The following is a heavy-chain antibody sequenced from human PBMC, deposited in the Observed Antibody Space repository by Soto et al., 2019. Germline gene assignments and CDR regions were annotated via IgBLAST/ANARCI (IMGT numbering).Heavy chain of an antibody. D-gene: IGHD3-10*01. CDR2: IYYSGST. CDR3: ARDPHVGSGSYSVGMDV. V-gene: IGHV4-59*01. J-gene: IGHJ6*02. Sequence: SETLSLTCTVSGGSIGSYYWSWIRQPPGKGLEWIGYIYYSGSTNYNPSLKSRVTISVDTSKNQFSLKLSSVTAADTAVYYCARDPHVGSGSYSVGMDVWGQGTTVTVSS. CDR1: GGSIGSYY.